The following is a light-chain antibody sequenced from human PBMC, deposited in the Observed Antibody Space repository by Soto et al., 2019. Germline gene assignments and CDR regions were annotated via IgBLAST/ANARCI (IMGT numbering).Light chain of an antibody. V-gene: IGKV1-5*03. CDR2: KAS. J-gene: IGKJ2*01. Sequence: DIQMTQSPSTLSASVGDRVTITCRASQSISSWLAWYQQKPGKAPKILIYKASSLESGVPSRFSGSGSGTEFTLTISSLQPDDFATYDCQEYKSYSTFGQGTKLEIK. CDR1: QSISSW. CDR3: QEYKSYST.